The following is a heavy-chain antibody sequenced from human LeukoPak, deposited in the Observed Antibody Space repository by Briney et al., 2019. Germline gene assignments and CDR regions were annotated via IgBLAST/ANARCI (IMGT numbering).Heavy chain of an antibody. CDR2: ISAYNGNT. Sequence: ATVKVSCKASGYTFTSYGISWVRQAPGQGLEWMGWISAYNGNTNYAQKLQGRVTMTTDTSTSTAYMELRSLRSDDTAVYYCARDRSYYYDSSEPFDYWGQGTLVTVSS. D-gene: IGHD3-22*01. J-gene: IGHJ4*02. V-gene: IGHV1-18*01. CDR3: ARDRSYYYDSSEPFDY. CDR1: GYTFTSYG.